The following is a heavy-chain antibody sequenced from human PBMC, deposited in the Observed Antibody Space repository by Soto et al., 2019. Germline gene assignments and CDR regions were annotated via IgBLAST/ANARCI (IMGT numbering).Heavy chain of an antibody. CDR1: GYTLTELS. D-gene: IGHD3-3*01. CDR3: ATAPSSRFLEWLFL. Sequence: ASVKVSCKVSGYTLTELSMHWVRQAPGKGLEWMGGFDPEDGETIYAQKFQGRVTMTEDTSTDTAYMELSSLRSEDTAVYYCATAPSSRFLEWLFLWGQGTLVTVSS. CDR2: FDPEDGET. V-gene: IGHV1-24*01. J-gene: IGHJ4*02.